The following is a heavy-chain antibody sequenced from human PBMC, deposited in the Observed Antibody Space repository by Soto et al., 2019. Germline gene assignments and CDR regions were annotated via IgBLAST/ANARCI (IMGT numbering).Heavy chain of an antibody. CDR2: ISYDGSNK. D-gene: IGHD2-2*01. J-gene: IGHJ4*02. Sequence: GGSPRLSCAAPGFTLSSEGMHWVRQAPGKGLEWVAVISYDGSNKYYADSVKGRFTISRDNSKNTLYLQMNSLRAEDTAVYYCAKGYCSCTSCPTGYWGQGT. CDR3: AKGYCSCTSCPTGY. CDR1: GFTLSSEG. V-gene: IGHV3-30*18.